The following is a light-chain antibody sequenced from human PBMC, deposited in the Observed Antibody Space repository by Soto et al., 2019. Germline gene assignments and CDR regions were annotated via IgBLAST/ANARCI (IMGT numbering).Light chain of an antibody. CDR3: QQYYSYPFT. CDR2: AAS. Sequence: AIRMTPSPSSFSASTGDRVTITCRASQGISSYLAWYQQKPGKAPKLLIYAASTLQSGVPSRFSGSVSGTDFTLTISCLQSEDFATYYCQQYYSYPFTFGPGTKVDIK. J-gene: IGKJ3*01. V-gene: IGKV1-8*01. CDR1: QGISSY.